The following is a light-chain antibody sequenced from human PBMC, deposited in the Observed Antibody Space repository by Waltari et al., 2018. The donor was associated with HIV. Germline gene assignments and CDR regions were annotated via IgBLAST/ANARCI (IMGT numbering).Light chain of an antibody. V-gene: IGLV3-25*03. Sequence: SSELTQPPSVSVSPGQTARISCSGDTLSKQYAYWYQQKPGQAPVVVIIKDTERPSGIPERFSGSSSGTTVTLTIRGVQAEDEADYYCQSSDNSEHMIFGGGTKLTVV. J-gene: IGLJ2*01. CDR2: KDT. CDR1: TLSKQY. CDR3: QSSDNSEHMI.